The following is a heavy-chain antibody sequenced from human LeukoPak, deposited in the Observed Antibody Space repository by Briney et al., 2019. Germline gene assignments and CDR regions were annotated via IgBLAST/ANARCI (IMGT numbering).Heavy chain of an antibody. Sequence: GGSLRLSCAASGFTFSSYAMSWVRQAPGKGLEWVSAISGSGGSTYYADSVKGRFTISRDNSKNTLYLQMNSLRAKDTAVYYCAKVEGDIVVVPAADFDYWGQGTLVTVSS. CDR1: GFTFSSYA. CDR3: AKVEGDIVVVPAADFDY. D-gene: IGHD2-2*01. J-gene: IGHJ4*02. CDR2: ISGSGGST. V-gene: IGHV3-23*01.